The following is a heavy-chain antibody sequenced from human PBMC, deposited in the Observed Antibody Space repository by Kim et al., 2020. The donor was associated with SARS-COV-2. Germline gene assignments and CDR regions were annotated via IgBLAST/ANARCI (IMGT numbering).Heavy chain of an antibody. J-gene: IGHJ6*02. CDR1: GFTFSSYS. CDR3: ARDSGSGSWYYYYGMDV. V-gene: IGHV3-21*01. Sequence: GGSLRLSCAASGFTFSSYSMNWVRQAPGKGLEWVSSISSSSSYIYYADSVKGRFTISRDNAKNPLYLQMNSLRAEATALYYCARDSGSGSWYYYYGMDVWGQGTTVTVSS. D-gene: IGHD6-13*01. CDR2: ISSSSSYI.